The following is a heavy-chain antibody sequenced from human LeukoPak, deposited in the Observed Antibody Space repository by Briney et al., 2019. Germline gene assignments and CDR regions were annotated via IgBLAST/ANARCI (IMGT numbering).Heavy chain of an antibody. J-gene: IGHJ6*02. Sequence: GGSLRLSCAASGFTFSSYSMNWVRQAPGKGLEWVSSISSSSSYIYYADSVKGRFTISRDNAKNSLYLQMNSLRAEGTAVYYCVRDLGYDSGSPYYYYGMDVWGQGTTVTVSS. CDR2: ISSSSSYI. D-gene: IGHD3-10*01. V-gene: IGHV3-21*01. CDR3: VRDLGYDSGSPYYYYGMDV. CDR1: GFTFSSYS.